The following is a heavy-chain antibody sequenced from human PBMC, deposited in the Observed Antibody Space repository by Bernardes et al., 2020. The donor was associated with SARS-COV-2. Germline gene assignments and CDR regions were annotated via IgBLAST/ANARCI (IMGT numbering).Heavy chain of an antibody. V-gene: IGHV3-23*01. D-gene: IGHD1-1*01. J-gene: IGHJ4*02. CDR2: ISGSGGST. CDR1: GFNLSNFA. CDR3: AKVYGRDRRQHFDY. Sequence: GGSLRLSCVASGFNLSNFAMSWVRQAPGKGLEWVSVISGSGGSTYYADSVKGRFTFSRDKYKNTVHLQMNSLRAEDTAIYYCAKVYGRDRRQHFDYWGQGALVTVSS.